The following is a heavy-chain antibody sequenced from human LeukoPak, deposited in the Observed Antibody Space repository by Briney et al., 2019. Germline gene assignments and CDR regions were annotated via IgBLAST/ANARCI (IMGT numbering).Heavy chain of an antibody. CDR2: ISSSSNYI. V-gene: IGHV3-21*01. J-gene: IGHJ4*02. Sequence: KAGGSLRLSCAASGFTFNNYSVNWVRQAPGKGLEWVSSISSSSNYIYYADSVKGRFTISRDNAKNSLYLQMNSLRAEDTAVYYCARDTYYDFWSGYMSFDYWGQGTLVTVSS. CDR1: GFTFNNYS. D-gene: IGHD3-3*01. CDR3: ARDTYYDFWSGYMSFDY.